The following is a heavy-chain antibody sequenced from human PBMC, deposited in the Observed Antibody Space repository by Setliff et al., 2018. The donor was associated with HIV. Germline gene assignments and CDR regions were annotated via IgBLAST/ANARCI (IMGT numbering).Heavy chain of an antibody. CDR2: INHSGST. J-gene: IGHJ4*02. Sequence: PSETLSLTCTVSGGSISSSSYYWNWIRQPPGKGLEWIGEINHSGSTNYDPSLKSRVTISVDTSKNQFSLKLNSVTAADTAVYFCASSPHYQLTTPDYWGQGTLVTVSS. D-gene: IGHD4-17*01. CDR1: GGSISSSSYY. CDR3: ASSPHYQLTTPDY. V-gene: IGHV4-39*07.